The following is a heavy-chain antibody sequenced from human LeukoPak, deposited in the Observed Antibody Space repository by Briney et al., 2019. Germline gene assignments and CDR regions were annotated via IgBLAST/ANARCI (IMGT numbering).Heavy chain of an antibody. Sequence: GRSLRLSCAASGFTFDDYAMHWVRQAPGKGLEWVSGISWNSGSIGYADSVEGRFTISRDNAENSLYLQMNSLRAEDTALYYCAKEAIRYNWNRGWFDPWGQGTLVTVSS. D-gene: IGHD1-1*01. CDR3: AKEAIRYNWNRGWFDP. J-gene: IGHJ5*02. V-gene: IGHV3-9*01. CDR1: GFTFDDYA. CDR2: ISWNSGSI.